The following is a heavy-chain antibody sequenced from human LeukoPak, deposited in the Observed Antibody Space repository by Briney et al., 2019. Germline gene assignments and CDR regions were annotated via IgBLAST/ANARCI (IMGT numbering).Heavy chain of an antibody. Sequence: PSETLSLTCTVSGGSISSYYWSWIRQPAGKGLEYIGRIYTSGNTNYNPSLKSRVTISLDTSKNQFSLKLSSVTAADTAVYYCARGVRSWIQLWPLLIWFDPWGQGTLVTVSS. CDR3: ARGVRSWIQLWPLLIWFDP. J-gene: IGHJ5*02. CDR2: IYTSGNT. CDR1: GGSISSYY. D-gene: IGHD5-18*01. V-gene: IGHV4-4*07.